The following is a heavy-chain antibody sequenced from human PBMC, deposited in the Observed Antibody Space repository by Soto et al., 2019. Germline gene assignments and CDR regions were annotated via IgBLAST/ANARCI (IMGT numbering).Heavy chain of an antibody. CDR3: ARDFGFQVITPHDEVGRYYGMDV. V-gene: IGHV4-31*03. D-gene: IGHD3-22*01. CDR2: IYYSGST. Sequence: PSETLSLTCTVSGGCISSGGYYWSWIRQHPGKGLEWIGYIYYSGSTYYNPSLKSRVTISVDTSKNQFSLKLSSVTAADTAVYYCARDFGFQVITPHDEVGRYYGMDVWGQGTTVTVSS. J-gene: IGHJ6*02. CDR1: GGCISSGGYY.